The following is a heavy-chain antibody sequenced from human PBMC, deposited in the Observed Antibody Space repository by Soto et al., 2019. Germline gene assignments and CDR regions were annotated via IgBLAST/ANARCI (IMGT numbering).Heavy chain of an antibody. CDR3: TIPFEVPALSLKPDALNFDL. Sequence: EVQLVESGGGLVQPGGSLKLSCAASGFTFSGSAMHWVRQASGKGLEWVGRIRSKANSYATAYAASVKGRFTISRDDSKNTAYLQMNSLKTEDTAVYYCTIPFEVPALSLKPDALNFDLWGRGTLVTVSS. CDR2: IRSKANSYAT. J-gene: IGHJ2*01. D-gene: IGHD2-2*01. CDR1: GFTFSGSA. V-gene: IGHV3-73*02.